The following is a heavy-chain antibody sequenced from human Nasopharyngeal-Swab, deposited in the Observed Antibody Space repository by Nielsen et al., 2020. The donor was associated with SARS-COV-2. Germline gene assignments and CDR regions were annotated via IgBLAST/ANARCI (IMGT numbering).Heavy chain of an antibody. D-gene: IGHD3-3*01. CDR1: GFTFHHYN. Sequence: GESLKLSCASSGFTFHHYNFNWVLHAPGPGLECVSSIISSSSYIYYADSVKCRFTISIDNAKNSLYLQMNSLRAEDTAVYYCARDGLDYDFWSAYFMDVWGQGTTVTVSS. J-gene: IGHJ6*02. CDR2: IISSSSYI. V-gene: IGHV3-21*01. CDR3: ARDGLDYDFWSAYFMDV.